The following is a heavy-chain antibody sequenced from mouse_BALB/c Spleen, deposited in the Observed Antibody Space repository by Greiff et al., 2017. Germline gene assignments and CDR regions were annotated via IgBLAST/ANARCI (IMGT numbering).Heavy chain of an antibody. J-gene: IGHJ4*01. V-gene: IGHV2-6-7*01. CDR1: GFSLTGYG. D-gene: IGHD1-1*01. CDR2: IWGDGST. Sequence: VQLQESGPGLVAPSQSLSITCTVSGFSLTGYGVNWVRQPPGKGLEWLGMIWGDGSTDYNSALKSRLSISKDNSKSQVFLKMNSLQTDDTARYYCARENAPITTVVATPYAMDYWGQGTSVSGSS. CDR3: ARENAPITTVVATPYAMDY.